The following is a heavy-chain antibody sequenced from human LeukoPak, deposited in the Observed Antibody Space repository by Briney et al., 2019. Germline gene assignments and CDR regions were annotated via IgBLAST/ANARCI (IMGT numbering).Heavy chain of an antibody. CDR3: AKVRGYSQTPQFDY. D-gene: IGHD5-18*01. CDR1: GGSISSDY. Sequence: PSETLSLTCTVSGGSISSDYWQWIRQPPGKGLEWVGYIYYSGSTNYNPSLKSRVTISVDTSKNQFSLKLSSVTAADTAVYYCAKVRGYSQTPQFDYWGQGTLVTVSS. CDR2: IYYSGST. V-gene: IGHV4-59*08. J-gene: IGHJ4*02.